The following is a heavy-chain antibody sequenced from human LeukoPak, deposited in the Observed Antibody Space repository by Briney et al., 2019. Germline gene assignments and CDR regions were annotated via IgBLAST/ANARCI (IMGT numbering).Heavy chain of an antibody. Sequence: PSGTLSLTCVVSGGPISSNNWWSWVRQPSGKGLEWIGEIYHGGSTNYHPSLKSRVTMSVDKSKNQFSLKLSSVTAADTAVYSRDRSYSLEPPDDFDIWGQGTMVTVSS. CDR1: GGPISSNNW. CDR3: DRSYSLEPPDDFDI. D-gene: IGHD1-1*01. J-gene: IGHJ3*02. CDR2: IYHGGST. V-gene: IGHV4-4*02.